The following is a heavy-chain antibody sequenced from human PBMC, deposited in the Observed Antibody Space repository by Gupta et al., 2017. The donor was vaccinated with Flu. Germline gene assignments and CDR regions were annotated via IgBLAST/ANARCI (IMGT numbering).Heavy chain of an antibody. CDR3: ARDRGIVVVPAAIIAARPEGDYYGMDV. V-gene: IGHV3-48*03. D-gene: IGHD2-2*02. CDR2: ISSSGSTI. Sequence: EVQLVESGGGLVQPGGSLRLSCAASGFTFSSYEMNWVRQAPGQGLEWVSYISSSGSTIYYADSVKGRFTISRDNAKNSLYLQMNSLRAEDTAVYYCARDRGIVVVPAAIIAARPEGDYYGMDVWGQGTTVTVSS. CDR1: GFTFSSYE. J-gene: IGHJ6*02.